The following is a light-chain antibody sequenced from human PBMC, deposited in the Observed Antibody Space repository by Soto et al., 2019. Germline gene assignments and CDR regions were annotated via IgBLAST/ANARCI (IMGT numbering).Light chain of an antibody. J-gene: IGLJ3*02. CDR1: NSNIGRNT. CDR3: AVWDDSLHGV. V-gene: IGLV1-44*01. Sequence: QAVVTQPPSASGTPGQRVTISCSGSNSNIGRNTVNWYQQVPGTAPKVLIYNNNQRPSGVPDRFSGSKSGTAASLAISGLRSEDEADYYCAVWDDSLHGVFGGGTKLTVL. CDR2: NNN.